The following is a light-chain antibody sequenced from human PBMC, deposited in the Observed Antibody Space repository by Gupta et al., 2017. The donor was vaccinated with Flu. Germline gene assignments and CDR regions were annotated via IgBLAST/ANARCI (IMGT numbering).Light chain of an antibody. J-gene: IGLJ2*01. CDR1: SKIGTNY. Sequence: SKIGTNYVSWYQQYSGTTPQLLIYDYKRRPSEIPDRFSGGRSATTAALDTAVLQTADEADYYCGACDGDVTGFMVLGGGTRVTVL. V-gene: IGLV1-51*02. CDR3: GACDGDVTGFMV. CDR2: DYK.